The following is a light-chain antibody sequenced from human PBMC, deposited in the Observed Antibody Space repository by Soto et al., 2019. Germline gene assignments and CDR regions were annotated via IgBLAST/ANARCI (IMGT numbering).Light chain of an antibody. CDR3: SSYTSSSLYV. J-gene: IGLJ1*01. CDR1: SSDVGGYNY. CDR2: NAS. Sequence: QSALTQPASVSGSPGQSITISCTGTSSDVGGYNYVPWYQQHPGKAPKLMIYNASNRPSGVSNRFSGSKSGNTASLTISGLQAEDEADYYCSSYTSSSLYVFGTGTKVTVL. V-gene: IGLV2-14*01.